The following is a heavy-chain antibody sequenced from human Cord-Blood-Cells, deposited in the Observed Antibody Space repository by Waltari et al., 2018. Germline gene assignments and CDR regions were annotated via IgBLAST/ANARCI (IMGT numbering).Heavy chain of an antibody. Sequence: QLQLQESGPGLVKPSETLSLTCTVSGGSISSSSYYWGWIRQPPGKGLEWIGSIYYSGSTDYNPSLKRRVTISVDTSKNQFSLKLSSVTAADTAVYYCARRRSSSSWYFDLWGRGTLVTVSS. CDR1: GGSISSSSYY. CDR3: ARRRSSSSWYFDL. J-gene: IGHJ2*01. CDR2: IYYSGST. V-gene: IGHV4-39*01. D-gene: IGHD6-6*01.